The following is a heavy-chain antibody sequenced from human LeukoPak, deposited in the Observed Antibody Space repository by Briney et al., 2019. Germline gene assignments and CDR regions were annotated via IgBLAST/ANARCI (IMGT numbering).Heavy chain of an antibody. D-gene: IGHD3-22*01. J-gene: IGHJ4*02. CDR3: ITGIRSGYYVY. Sequence: GGSLRLSCAASGFTFSHAWMSWVRQAPGKGLEWIGRIVSNTEGGTRDYAARVKGRFTISRDDSKNTLYLQMNSLKTEDTAVYHCITGIRSGYYVYWGQGTLVTVSS. V-gene: IGHV3-15*04. CDR2: IVSNTEGGTR. CDR1: GFTFSHAW.